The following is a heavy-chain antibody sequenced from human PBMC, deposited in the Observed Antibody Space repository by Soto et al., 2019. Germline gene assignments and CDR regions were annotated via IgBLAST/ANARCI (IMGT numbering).Heavy chain of an antibody. CDR1: GFTFSSYA. Sequence: GGSLRLSCAASGFTFSSYAMHWVRQAPGKGLEWVAVISYDGSNKYYADSVKGRFTISRDNSKNTLYLQMNSLRAEDTAVYYCAEVGATGYFQHWGQDTLVTVSS. CDR2: ISYDGSNK. CDR3: AEVGATGYFQH. J-gene: IGHJ1*01. V-gene: IGHV3-30-3*01. D-gene: IGHD1-26*01.